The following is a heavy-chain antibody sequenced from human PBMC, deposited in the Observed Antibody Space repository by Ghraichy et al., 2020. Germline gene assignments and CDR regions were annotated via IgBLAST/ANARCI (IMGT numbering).Heavy chain of an antibody. CDR1: GFTFSSYA. CDR2: ISSNGGST. D-gene: IGHD5-18*01. V-gene: IGHV3-64D*06. J-gene: IGHJ6*02. CDR3: VWDTAMVMLAKYYYYGMDV. Sequence: GGSLRLSCSASGFTFSSYAMHWVRQAPGKGLEYVSAISSNGGSTYYADSVKGRFTISRDNSKNTLYLQMSSLRAEDTAVYYCVWDTAMVMLAKYYYYGMDVWGQGTTVTVSS.